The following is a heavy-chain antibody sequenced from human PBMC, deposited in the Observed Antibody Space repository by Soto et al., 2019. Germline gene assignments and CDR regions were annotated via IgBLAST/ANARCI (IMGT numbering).Heavy chain of an antibody. V-gene: IGHV3-66*01. CDR3: TGYLPKGDF. D-gene: IGHD1-1*01. J-gene: IGHJ4*02. Sequence: FIGDYWSWIRKPTGKGLEWIGEINHSGSTYYADSVKRRFTISRDNSKNTLYLQMNSLRAEDTAVYYCTGYLPKGDFWGQGTLVTVSS. CDR1: FIGDY. CDR2: INHSGST.